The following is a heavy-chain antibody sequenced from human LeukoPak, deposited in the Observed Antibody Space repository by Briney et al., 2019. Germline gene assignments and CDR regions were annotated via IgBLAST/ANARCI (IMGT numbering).Heavy chain of an antibody. D-gene: IGHD4-17*01. V-gene: IGHV4-4*09. CDR2: IYSSGST. CDR3: ASTTTTYYSYFYYYMGV. CDR1: GGSISSYY. J-gene: IGHJ6*03. Sequence: SETLSLTCTVAGGSISSYYWSWIRQPPGKGLEWIGYIYSSGSTNYNPSLNSRVTISVDTSKNQFSLKLTSVTAADTAVYYCASTTTTYYSYFYYYMGVWGKGTTVTVSS.